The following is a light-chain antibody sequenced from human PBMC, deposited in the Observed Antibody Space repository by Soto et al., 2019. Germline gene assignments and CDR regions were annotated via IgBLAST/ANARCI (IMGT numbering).Light chain of an antibody. CDR2: DAS. J-gene: IGKJ1*01. Sequence: DIQMTQSPSTLSASVGYRVTITCRSSQSISSWLAWYQQKPGKAPKLLIYDASSLESGVPSRFSGSGSGTAFTLTISSLQPEDFATYYCHQSYSTPQTFGQGTKVDI. CDR1: QSISSW. CDR3: HQSYSTPQT. V-gene: IGKV1-5*01.